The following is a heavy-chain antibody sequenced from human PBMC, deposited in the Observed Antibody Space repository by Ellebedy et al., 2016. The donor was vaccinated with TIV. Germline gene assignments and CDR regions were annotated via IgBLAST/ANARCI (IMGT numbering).Heavy chain of an antibody. CDR2: IYYSWIT. J-gene: IGHJ3*02. CDR1: GDSIKSYY. CDR3: ARDVGAFDI. Sequence: MPSETLSLTCSISGDSIKSYYWSWIRQPPGKGLEWIGYIYYSWITTYNPSLKSRVTISGDTSRNEVSLKLTSVTPADTAVYYCARDVGAFDIWGQGTMVSVSS. V-gene: IGHV4-59*01.